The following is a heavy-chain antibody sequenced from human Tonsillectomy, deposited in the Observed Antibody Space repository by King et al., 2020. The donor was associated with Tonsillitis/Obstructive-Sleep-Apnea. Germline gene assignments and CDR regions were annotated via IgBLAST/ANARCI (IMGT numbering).Heavy chain of an antibody. J-gene: IGHJ4*02. CDR2: IYYSGST. D-gene: IGHD3-22*01. Sequence: VQLQESGPGLVKPSQTLSLTCTVSGGSISSGGYYWSCIRQHPGKGLEWIGYIYYSGSTYYNPSLKGRVTISVDTSKNRFSLKLSSVTAADTAVYYCAREGRYYYDSSGYYQYYFDYWGQGTLVTVSS. CDR1: GGSISSGGYY. V-gene: IGHV4-31*03. CDR3: AREGRYYYDSSGYYQYYFDY.